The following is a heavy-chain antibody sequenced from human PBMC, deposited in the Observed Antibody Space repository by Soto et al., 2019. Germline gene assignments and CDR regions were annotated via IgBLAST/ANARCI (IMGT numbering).Heavy chain of an antibody. D-gene: IGHD2-15*01. J-gene: IGHJ4*02. CDR3: ARTLVAAFPPFDY. CDR2: IKQDGSEK. V-gene: IGHV3-7*01. CDR1: GFTFSSYW. Sequence: GGSLKLSCAASGFTFSSYWMTWVRQAPGKGLEWGANIKQDGSEKYYVDSVKGRFTISRDNAKNSLYLQMNSLRAEDTAVYYCARTLVAAFPPFDYWGQGTPVTVSS.